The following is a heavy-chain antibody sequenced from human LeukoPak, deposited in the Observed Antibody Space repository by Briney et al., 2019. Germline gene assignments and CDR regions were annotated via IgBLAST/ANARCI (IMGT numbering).Heavy chain of an antibody. D-gene: IGHD4-23*01. CDR3: ARDQPPDDYGGNPGVDY. Sequence: ASVKVSCKASGYTFTSYYMHWVRQAPGQGLEWMGIINPSGGSTSYAQKFQGRVTMTRDTSTSTVYMELSSLRSEDTAVYYCARDQPPDDYGGNPGVDYWGQGTLVTVSS. CDR1: GYTFTSYY. CDR2: INPSGGST. J-gene: IGHJ4*02. V-gene: IGHV1-46*01.